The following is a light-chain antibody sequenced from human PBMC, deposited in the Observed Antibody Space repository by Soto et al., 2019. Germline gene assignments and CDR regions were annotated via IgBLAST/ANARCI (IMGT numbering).Light chain of an antibody. CDR2: KVS. J-gene: IGKJ2*01. V-gene: IGKV2-30*01. CDR3: MQGTYWPPYT. Sequence: DVVMTQSPLSLPVTLGQPASISCRSSQSLVFSDGNTYLSWIHQRPGQSPRRLIYKVSYRGSGVPDRFSGSGSGTDFTLEISRVETEDVGVYYCMQGTYWPPYTFGQGTKLEIK. CDR1: QSLVFSDGNTY.